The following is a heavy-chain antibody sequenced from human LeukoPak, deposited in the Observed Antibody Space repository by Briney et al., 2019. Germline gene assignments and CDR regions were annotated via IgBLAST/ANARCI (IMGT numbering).Heavy chain of an antibody. CDR3: ARSSIAAQKTGIDY. J-gene: IGHJ4*02. Sequence: ASVKVSCKASGYTFTSYDINWVRQATGQGLEWMGWMNPNSGNTGYAQKFQGGVTMTRNTSISTAYMELSSLRSEDTAVYYCARSSIAAQKTGIDYWGQGTLVTVSS. D-gene: IGHD6-13*01. V-gene: IGHV1-8*01. CDR2: MNPNSGNT. CDR1: GYTFTSYD.